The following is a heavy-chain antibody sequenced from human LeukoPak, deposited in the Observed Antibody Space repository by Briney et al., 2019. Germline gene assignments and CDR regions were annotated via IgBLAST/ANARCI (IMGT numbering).Heavy chain of an antibody. CDR1: GFSFSTYA. CDR2: ISGSRGST. J-gene: IGHJ4*02. V-gene: IGHV3-23*01. CDR3: AKPPGGAMIVVVITD. D-gene: IGHD3-22*01. Sequence: GGSLRLSCAASGFSFSTYATSWVRQAPGKGLEWVSAISGSRGSTYYADSVKGRFTISRDNSKNTLYLQMNSLRAEDTAVYYCAKPPGGAMIVVVITDWGQGTLVTVSS.